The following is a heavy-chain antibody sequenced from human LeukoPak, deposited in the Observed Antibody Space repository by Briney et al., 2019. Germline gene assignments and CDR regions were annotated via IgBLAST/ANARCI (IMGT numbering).Heavy chain of an antibody. CDR3: ARVRYYDTYYYYYMDV. D-gene: IGHD3-22*01. CDR2: IYHSGST. V-gene: IGHV4-4*02. CDR1: GGSISSSNW. J-gene: IGHJ6*03. Sequence: SETLSLTCAVSGGSISSSNWWSWVRQPPGKGLEWIGEIYHSGSTNYNPSLKSRVTISVDKSKNQFSLKLSSVTAADTAVYYCARVRYYDTYYYYYMDVWGKGTTVTVSS.